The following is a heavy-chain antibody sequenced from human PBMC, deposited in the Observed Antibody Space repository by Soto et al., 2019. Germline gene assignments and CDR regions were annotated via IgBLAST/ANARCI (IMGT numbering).Heavy chain of an antibody. CDR3: ARCYCSVGSCYSCWHFDL. V-gene: IGHV1-18*01. D-gene: IGHD2-15*01. Sequence: QVQLVQSGSEVKKPGASVKVSCKASGYTFTNYGMSWVRQAPGQGLEWMGWISAYNGNTNHAQNFQGRVTMTTDTXTNTXXXEXXSXRSDDTAVYYCARCYCSVGSCYSCWHFDLWGRGALVTVSS. CDR1: GYTFTNYG. J-gene: IGHJ2*01. CDR2: ISAYNGNT.